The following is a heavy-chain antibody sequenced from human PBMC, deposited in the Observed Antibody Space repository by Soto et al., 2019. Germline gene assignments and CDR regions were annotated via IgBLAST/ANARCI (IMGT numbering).Heavy chain of an antibody. D-gene: IGHD5-12*01. Sequence: SETLSLTCIVSGGSISSGDYYWSWIRQPPGKGLEWIGYIYYSGSTYYNPSLKSRVTISVDTSKNQFSLKLSSVTAADTAVYYCAREGGYDSSTIYWGQGTLVTVSS. V-gene: IGHV4-30-4*01. J-gene: IGHJ4*02. CDR2: IYYSGST. CDR1: GGSISSGDYY. CDR3: AREGGYDSSTIY.